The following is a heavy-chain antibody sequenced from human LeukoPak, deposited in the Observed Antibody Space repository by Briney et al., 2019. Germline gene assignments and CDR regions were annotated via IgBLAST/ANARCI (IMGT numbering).Heavy chain of an antibody. D-gene: IGHD3-22*01. V-gene: IGHV4-39*07. Sequence: SETLSLTCTVSGGSISSSSYYWGWIRQPPGKGLEWIGSIYYSGSTYYNPSLKSRVTISVVTSKNQFSLKLSSVTAADTAAYYCARDGNYYDSSGPNRLGYWGQGTLVTVSS. CDR3: ARDGNYYDSSGPNRLGY. CDR1: GGSISSSSYY. CDR2: IYYSGST. J-gene: IGHJ4*02.